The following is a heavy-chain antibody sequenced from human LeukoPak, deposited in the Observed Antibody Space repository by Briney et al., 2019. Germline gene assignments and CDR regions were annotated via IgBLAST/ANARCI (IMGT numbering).Heavy chain of an antibody. CDR3: AKETAAAGYTLFDS. V-gene: IGHV3-23*01. J-gene: IGHJ4*02. D-gene: IGHD6-13*01. Sequence: GSSLRLSCAASGFTFSSYAMSLVRQAPGKGLECVSGIPGGWDSTYYADSVRRRFTISRDNYKKTLYMQINTMRAEDTAVYYCAKETAAAGYTLFDSWGQGTLVTVSS. CDR2: IPGGWDST. CDR1: GFTFSSYA.